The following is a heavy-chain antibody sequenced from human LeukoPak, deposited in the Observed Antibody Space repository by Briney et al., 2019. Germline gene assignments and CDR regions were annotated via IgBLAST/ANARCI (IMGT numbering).Heavy chain of an antibody. Sequence: GESLKISCKVSGYTFTNNWIGWVRQKPGKGLEWMGILYPGDSDTRYSPSFQGQVTISADKSISTAYLQWSSLKASDTAMYYCAGSAGYSSGWFSKDYWGQGTLVTVSS. CDR2: LYPGDSDT. V-gene: IGHV5-51*01. CDR3: AGSAGYSSGWFSKDY. CDR1: GYTFTNNW. J-gene: IGHJ4*02. D-gene: IGHD6-19*01.